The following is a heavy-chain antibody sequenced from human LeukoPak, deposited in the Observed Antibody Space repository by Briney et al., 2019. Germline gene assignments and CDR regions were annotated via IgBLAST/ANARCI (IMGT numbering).Heavy chain of an antibody. V-gene: IGHV3-23*01. CDR1: GFTFSNYA. CDR2: ISGSGGST. D-gene: IGHD5-12*01. CDR3: AKDRNGYSGYPYLFDY. J-gene: IGHJ4*02. Sequence: PGGTLRLSCAASGFTFSNYAMSWVRQAPGKGLEWVSAISGSGGSTYYADSVKGRFTISRDNSKDTLYLQMNSLRAEDTAIYYCAKDRNGYSGYPYLFDYWGQGTLVTVSS.